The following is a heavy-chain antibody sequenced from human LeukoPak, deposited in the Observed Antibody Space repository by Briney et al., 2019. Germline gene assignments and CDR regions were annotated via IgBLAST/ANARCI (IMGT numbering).Heavy chain of an antibody. Sequence: SETLSLTCTVSGYSISSGYYWGWIRQPPGKGLEWIGSIYHSGRTFYNPSLKSRVTMSLDTSRNQFSLKLISVTAADTAVYYCARFLRGATNALEIWGQGTMVTVSS. CDR1: GYSISSGYY. CDR2: IYHSGRT. J-gene: IGHJ3*02. CDR3: ARFLRGATNALEI. D-gene: IGHD1-26*01. V-gene: IGHV4-38-2*02.